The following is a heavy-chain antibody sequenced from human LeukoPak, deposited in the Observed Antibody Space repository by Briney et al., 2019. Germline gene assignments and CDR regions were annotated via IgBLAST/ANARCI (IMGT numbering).Heavy chain of an antibody. J-gene: IGHJ4*02. V-gene: IGHV3-23*01. Sequence: PGGSLRLSCAASGFTFSSYAMSWVRQAPGKGLEWVSAISGSGGSTYYADSVKGRFTISRDNSKNTLYLQMNSLRAEDTAVYYCAILTRYYYDSSGYYVDYWGQGTLVTVSS. D-gene: IGHD3-22*01. CDR1: GFTFSSYA. CDR2: ISGSGGST. CDR3: AILTRYYYDSSGYYVDY.